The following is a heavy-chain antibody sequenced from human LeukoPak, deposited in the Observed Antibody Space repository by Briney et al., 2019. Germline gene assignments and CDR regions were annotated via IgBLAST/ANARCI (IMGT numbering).Heavy chain of an antibody. D-gene: IGHD6-19*01. Sequence: GGSLRLSCAASGFTLSSYAMHWVRQAPGKGLEWVAVISYDGSNKYYADSVKGRFTISRDNSKNTLYLQMNSLRAEDTAVYYCARDQDSSGLIDYWGQGTLVTVSS. J-gene: IGHJ4*02. CDR3: ARDQDSSGLIDY. V-gene: IGHV3-30*04. CDR2: ISYDGSNK. CDR1: GFTLSSYA.